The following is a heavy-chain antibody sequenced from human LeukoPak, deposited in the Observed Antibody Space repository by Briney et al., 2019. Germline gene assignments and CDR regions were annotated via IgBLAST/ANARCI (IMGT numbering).Heavy chain of an antibody. CDR2: FDPEDGET. Sequence: ASVKVSCKVSGYTLTELSMHWVRQAPGKGLGWMGGFDPEDGETIYAQKFQGRVTMTEDTSTDTAYMELSSLRSEDTAVYYCATQLGNYYDSSGGDWGQGTLVTVSS. J-gene: IGHJ4*02. D-gene: IGHD3-22*01. CDR3: ATQLGNYYDSSGGD. CDR1: GYTLTELS. V-gene: IGHV1-24*01.